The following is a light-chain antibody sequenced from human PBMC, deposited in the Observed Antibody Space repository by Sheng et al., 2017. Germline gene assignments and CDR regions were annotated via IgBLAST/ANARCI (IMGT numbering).Light chain of an antibody. J-gene: IGKJ4*01. CDR1: QSIRLNY. CDR2: AAS. Sequence: EIVLTQSPGTLSLSPGERATLSCRASQSIRLNYLAWFQQKPGQPPRLLIYAASSGAAGVPDRFSGSGSGTEFTLTISSLQSEDFGVYYCQHYDKWPLPFGGGTKVEIK. V-gene: IGKV3-20*01. CDR3: QHYDKWPLP.